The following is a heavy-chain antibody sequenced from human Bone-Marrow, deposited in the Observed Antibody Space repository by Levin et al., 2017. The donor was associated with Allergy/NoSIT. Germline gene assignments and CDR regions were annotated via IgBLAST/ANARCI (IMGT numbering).Heavy chain of an antibody. J-gene: IGHJ3*02. CDR2: LYSGGST. Sequence: PGGSLRLSCAASEISVSDSFMSWVRQAPGKGLEWVAVLYSGGSTFYADSVKGLFSISRDNSKNTLYLQMNRLRPEDTAVYYCATYMQWLDAFDIWGQGTMVTVSS. D-gene: IGHD6-19*01. CDR1: EISVSDSF. V-gene: IGHV3-66*02. CDR3: ATYMQWLDAFDI.